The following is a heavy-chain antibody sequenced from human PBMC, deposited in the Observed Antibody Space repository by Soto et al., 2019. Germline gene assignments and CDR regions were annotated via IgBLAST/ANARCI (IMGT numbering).Heavy chain of an antibody. CDR2: ISGSGGST. CDR3: AKWMDIVVVPASYGMDV. D-gene: IGHD2-2*03. V-gene: IGHV3-23*01. Sequence: EVQLLKSGGGLVQPGGSLRLSCAASGFTFSSYAMSWVRQAPGKGLEWVSAISGSGGSTYYADSVKGRFTISRDNSKNTLYRQMNSLRAEDTAVYYCAKWMDIVVVPASYGMDVWGQGTTVTVSS. J-gene: IGHJ6*02. CDR1: GFTFSSYA.